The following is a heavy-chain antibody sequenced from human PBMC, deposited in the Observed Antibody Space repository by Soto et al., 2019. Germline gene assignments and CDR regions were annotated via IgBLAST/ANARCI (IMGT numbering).Heavy chain of an antibody. CDR1: GFTLSDYD. D-gene: IGHD7-27*01. Sequence: QVHLVESGGDLVKPGGSLRLSCAASGFTLSDYDMTWIRQAPGKGLEWVSCITAGGGTTSFADSVKGRFTISRDDAKNSLYLQMNSLRAEDTAVYYCARNGGTFDPWGQGTLVTVSS. CDR2: ITAGGGTT. J-gene: IGHJ5*02. CDR3: ARNGGTFDP. V-gene: IGHV3-11*01.